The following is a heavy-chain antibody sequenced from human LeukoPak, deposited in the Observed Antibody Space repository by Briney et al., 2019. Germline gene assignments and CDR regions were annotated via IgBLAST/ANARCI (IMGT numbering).Heavy chain of an antibody. CDR1: GVTFSIYY. Sequence: GGSLTLSCAASGVTFSIYYMNWVRQAPGKGLEWVSSISTGGTYIYYADSVKGRFTISRDNAKNSLYLQMNSLRAEDTAVYYCAIEAGGIDYCGQGSLVTVSS. CDR3: AIEAGGIDY. CDR2: ISTGGTYI. J-gene: IGHJ4*02. D-gene: IGHD3-10*01. V-gene: IGHV3-21*01.